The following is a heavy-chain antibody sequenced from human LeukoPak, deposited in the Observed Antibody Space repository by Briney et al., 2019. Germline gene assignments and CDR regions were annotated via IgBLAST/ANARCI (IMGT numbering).Heavy chain of an antibody. CDR2: ISYDGSNK. CDR3: ARTSVPVDTAMVGDY. J-gene: IGHJ4*02. Sequence: PGGSLRLSCAASGFTFSSYAMHWVCQAPGKGLEWVAVISYDGSNKYYADSVKGRFTISRDNSKNTLYLQMNSLRAEDTAVYYCARTSVPVDTAMVGDYWGQGTLVTVSS. CDR1: GFTFSSYA. D-gene: IGHD5-18*01. V-gene: IGHV3-30*04.